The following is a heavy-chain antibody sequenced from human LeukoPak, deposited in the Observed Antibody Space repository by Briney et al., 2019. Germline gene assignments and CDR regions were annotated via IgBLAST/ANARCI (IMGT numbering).Heavy chain of an antibody. J-gene: IGHJ4*02. Sequence: SSETLSLTCTVSGGSISSYYWSWTRQPPGKGLEWIGYIYYSGSTNYNPSLKSRVTISVDTSKNQFSLKLSSVTAADTAVYYCARTGYSSGWYFGYWGQGTLVTVSS. CDR3: ARTGYSSGWYFGY. CDR2: IYYSGST. V-gene: IGHV4-59*01. CDR1: GGSISSYY. D-gene: IGHD6-19*01.